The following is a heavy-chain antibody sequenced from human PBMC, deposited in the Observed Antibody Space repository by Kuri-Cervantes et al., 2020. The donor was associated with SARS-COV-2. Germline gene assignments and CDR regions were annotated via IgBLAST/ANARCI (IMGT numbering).Heavy chain of an antibody. CDR1: GFTFSSYW. CDR3: AMKSTRNNYYDSSGSFDY. Sequence: GESLKISCAASGFTFSSYWMSWVRQAPGKGLGWVANIKQDGSEKYYVDSVKGRFTISRDNAKNSLYLQMNSLRAEDTAVYYCAMKSTRNNYYDSSGSFDYWGQGTLVTVSS. J-gene: IGHJ4*02. V-gene: IGHV3-7*02. D-gene: IGHD3-22*01. CDR2: IKQDGSEK.